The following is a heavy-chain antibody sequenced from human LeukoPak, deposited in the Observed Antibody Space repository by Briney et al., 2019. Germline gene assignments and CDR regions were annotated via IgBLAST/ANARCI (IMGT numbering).Heavy chain of an antibody. Sequence: GASVKVSCKASGYTFTSYDINWVRQATGQGLEWMGWMNPNSGNTGYAQKFQGRVTMTRNTSISTAYMELSSLRSEDTAVYYCARSSSYSSSWYFGYWGQGTLVTVSS. J-gene: IGHJ4*02. V-gene: IGHV1-8*01. CDR3: ARSSSYSSSWYFGY. CDR1: GYTFTSYD. D-gene: IGHD6-13*01. CDR2: MNPNSGNT.